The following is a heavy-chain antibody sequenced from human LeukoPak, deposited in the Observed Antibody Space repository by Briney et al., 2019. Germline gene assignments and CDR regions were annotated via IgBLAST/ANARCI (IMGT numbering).Heavy chain of an antibody. J-gene: IGHJ4*02. Sequence: GGSLRLSCAASGFTFSSKWMSWVRQAPGKGLEWVANIKQDGSEKYYVDSVKGRFTISRDNAKNSLYLQMNSLRAEDTAVYYCAREMTTVTTFEYWGQGTLVTVSS. CDR1: GFTFSSKW. CDR2: IKQDGSEK. CDR3: AREMTTVTTFEY. V-gene: IGHV3-7*01. D-gene: IGHD4-17*01.